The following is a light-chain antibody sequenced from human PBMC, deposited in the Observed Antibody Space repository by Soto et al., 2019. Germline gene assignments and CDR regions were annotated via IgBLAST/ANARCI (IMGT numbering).Light chain of an antibody. J-gene: IGKJ1*01. CDR2: DAS. V-gene: IGKV1-5*01. Sequence: EIQMTQSPSTLSASVGDRATITCRASQSISSGLAWYQQKPGEAPKLLIYDASSLESGVPSRFSGSGSGTEFTLTSRRLQPDDFASYYQHNYNSYRTFGQGTKVEIK. CDR1: QSISSG. CDR3: HNYNSYRT.